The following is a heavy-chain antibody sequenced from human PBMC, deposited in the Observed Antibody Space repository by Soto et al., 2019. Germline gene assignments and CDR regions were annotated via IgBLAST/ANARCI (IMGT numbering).Heavy chain of an antibody. V-gene: IGHV3-7*01. CDR3: ARVVAAQWFDP. CDR2: IKQDGSEK. D-gene: IGHD6-25*01. J-gene: IGHJ5*02. Sequence: GGSLRLSCAASGFTFSSYWMNWVRQAPGKGLEWVANIKQDGSEKYYVDSVKGRFTISRDNAKNSLYLQMNSLRAEDTAVYYCARVVAAQWFDPWGQGTLVTVSS. CDR1: GFTFSSYW.